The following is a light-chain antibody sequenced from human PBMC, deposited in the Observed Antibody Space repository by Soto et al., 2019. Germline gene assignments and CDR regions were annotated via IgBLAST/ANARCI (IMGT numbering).Light chain of an antibody. V-gene: IGKV3-20*01. CDR2: GAS. J-gene: IGKJ4*01. CDR1: QSVTSTY. Sequence: EIVLTQSPGTLSLSPGERATLSCRASQSVTSTYLAWYQQKPGQAPRLLIYGASNRATGIPDRFTGSVSRTDFTLTISRLEPEDFAVYYCQQYGSSPLTFGGGTKVEIK. CDR3: QQYGSSPLT.